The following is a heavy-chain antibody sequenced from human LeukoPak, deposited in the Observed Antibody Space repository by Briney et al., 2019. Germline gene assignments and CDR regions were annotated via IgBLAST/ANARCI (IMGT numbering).Heavy chain of an antibody. Sequence: TGGSLRLSCAASGFTFSSYAMSWVRQAPGKGLEWVSAISGSGGSTYYADSVKGRFTISRDNSKNTLYLQMNSLRAEDTAVYYCAKDPDSSGWYRGGYYFDYWGQGTLVRVSS. D-gene: IGHD6-19*01. J-gene: IGHJ4*02. CDR3: AKDPDSSGWYRGGYYFDY. CDR2: ISGSGGST. V-gene: IGHV3-23*01. CDR1: GFTFSSYA.